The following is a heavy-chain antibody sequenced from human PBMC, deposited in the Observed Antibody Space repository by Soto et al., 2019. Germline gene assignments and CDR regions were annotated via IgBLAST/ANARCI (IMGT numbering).Heavy chain of an antibody. V-gene: IGHV4-30-4*01. J-gene: IGHJ5*02. Sequence: QVQLQESGPGLVKPSQTLSLTCTVSGGSISSGAYYWSWIRQPPGKGLEWIGYIYYSGSTYYNPSLKSRVTLSVDTSKNQFSLKMSSVTAADTAVYYCARGSLTDWFDPWGQGTLVTVSS. CDR3: ARGSLTDWFDP. CDR1: GGSISSGAYY. CDR2: IYYSGST.